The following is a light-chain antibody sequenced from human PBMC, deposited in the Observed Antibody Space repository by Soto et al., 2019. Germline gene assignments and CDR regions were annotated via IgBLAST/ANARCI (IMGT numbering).Light chain of an antibody. CDR2: AAS. Sequence: DIQLTQSPSSLSASIGDRVTIACRASQSILIYLNWYQHKPGKAPQLLISAASSLQSGVPSRFSGSGSGTDYTLTISRLQLEDFATYYCQQSYTTPTFGQGTKVEI. CDR1: QSILIY. V-gene: IGKV1-39*01. J-gene: IGKJ1*01. CDR3: QQSYTTPT.